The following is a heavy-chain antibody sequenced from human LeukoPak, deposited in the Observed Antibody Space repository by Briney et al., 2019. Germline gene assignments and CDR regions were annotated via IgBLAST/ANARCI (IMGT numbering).Heavy chain of an antibody. J-gene: IGHJ5*02. V-gene: IGHV1-8*01. CDR1: GYTFTSYD. Sequence: ASVKVSCKASGYTFTSYDINWVRQATGQGREWMGWMNPNSGNTGYAQKFQGRVTMTRNASISTAYMELSSLRSEDTAVYYCARGGRWWEMATIEDRWGQGTLVTVSS. CDR2: MNPNSGNT. D-gene: IGHD5-24*01. CDR3: ARGGRWWEMATIEDR.